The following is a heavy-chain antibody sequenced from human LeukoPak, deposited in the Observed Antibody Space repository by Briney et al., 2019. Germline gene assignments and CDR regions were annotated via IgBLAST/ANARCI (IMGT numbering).Heavy chain of an antibody. CDR1: GGSISSYY. V-gene: IGHV4-59*01. D-gene: IGHD3-10*01. CDR2: IYDSGST. CDR3: ATDGYYGSGNLDY. J-gene: IGHJ4*02. Sequence: SETLSLTCTVSGGSISSYYWSWIRQPPGKGLEWIGHIYDSGSTNYNPSLKSRVTMSLDTSKSQFSLKLSSVTAADTAVYYFATDGYYGSGNLDYRGQGTLVTVSS.